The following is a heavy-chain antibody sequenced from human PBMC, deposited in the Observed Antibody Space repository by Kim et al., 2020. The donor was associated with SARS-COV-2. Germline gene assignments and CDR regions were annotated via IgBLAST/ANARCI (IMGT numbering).Heavy chain of an antibody. CDR2: IGGSVIFG. D-gene: IGHD2-2*02. J-gene: IGHJ6*01. CDR3: AIDLDMDKYTPNYGMDV. V-gene: IGHV3-21*01. Sequence: GGSLRLSCAASGFTFSDYTMNWVRQAPGKGLEWVSSIGGSVIFGYYAESLKGRFTISRDNAKNSLYLQLSSLRAEDTAVYYCAIDLDMDKYTPNYGMDV. CDR1: GFTFSDYT.